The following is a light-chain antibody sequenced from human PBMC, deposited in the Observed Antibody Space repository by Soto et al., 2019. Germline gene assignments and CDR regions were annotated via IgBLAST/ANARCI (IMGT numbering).Light chain of an antibody. V-gene: IGKV3-15*01. J-gene: IGKJ5*01. CDR1: QGVTTN. Sequence: EIVMTQSPGTLSVSPRERATLSCRAGQGVTTNFAWYQQKSGQSPRLLIYDVSIRATGVPARFSGTGSETDFTLTISGLQSEDSAVYFCQQYNNWHFALGQGTRLEIK. CDR3: QQYNNWHFA. CDR2: DVS.